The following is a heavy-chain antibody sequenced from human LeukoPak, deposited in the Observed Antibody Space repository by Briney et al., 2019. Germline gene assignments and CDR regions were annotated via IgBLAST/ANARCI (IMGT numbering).Heavy chain of an antibody. V-gene: IGHV1-2*06. D-gene: IGHD4-17*01. Sequence: ASVKVSCKASGYTFTDYFMHWVRQAPGQGLEWMGRINPNSGGTNYAQKFQDRVTMTRDTSISTAYMDLSRLRSDDTAVYYCARVDYAHAFAIWGQGAMVTVSS. CDR2: INPNSGGT. CDR1: GYTFTDYF. CDR3: ARVDYAHAFAI. J-gene: IGHJ3*02.